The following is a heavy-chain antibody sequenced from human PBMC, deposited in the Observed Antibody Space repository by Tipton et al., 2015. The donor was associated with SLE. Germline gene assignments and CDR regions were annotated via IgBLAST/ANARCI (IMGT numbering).Heavy chain of an antibody. CDR2: IYQSGNT. Sequence: GLVKPSETLSLSCDVSGYSISCGYYWGWIRQSPGKGLEWIGSIYQSGNTYYNPSLKSRISMSIDTFKNQLFLRRNSVTAADTAVYYCARHDYDDNGYYMHYFDYWGQGTLVTVSS. V-gene: IGHV4-38-2*01. CDR3: ARHDYDDNGYYMHYFDY. CDR1: GYSISCGYY. D-gene: IGHD3-22*01. J-gene: IGHJ4*02.